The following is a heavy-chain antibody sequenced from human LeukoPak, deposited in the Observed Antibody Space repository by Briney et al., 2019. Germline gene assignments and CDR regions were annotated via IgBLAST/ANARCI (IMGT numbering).Heavy chain of an antibody. V-gene: IGHV3-30*03. J-gene: IGHJ6*02. Sequence: GGFLRLSCAASGFTFSSYGMHWVRQAPGKGLEWVAVISYDGSNKYYADSVKGRFTISRDNSKNTLYLQMNSLRAEDTAVYYCATGIAAAGVYGMDVWGQGTTVTVSS. CDR2: ISYDGSNK. CDR3: ATGIAAAGVYGMDV. CDR1: GFTFSSYG. D-gene: IGHD6-13*01.